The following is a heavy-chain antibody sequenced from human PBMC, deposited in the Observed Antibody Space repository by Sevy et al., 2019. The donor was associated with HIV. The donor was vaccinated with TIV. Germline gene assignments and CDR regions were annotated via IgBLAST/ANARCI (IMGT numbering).Heavy chain of an antibody. CDR1: GFTFSSYW. V-gene: IGHV3-7*01. CDR2: IKQDGSEK. CDR3: ARHLGSYSSGWYYLDY. D-gene: IGHD6-19*01. J-gene: IGHJ4*02. Sequence: GGSLRLSCAASGFTFSSYWMSWVRQAPGKGLEWVANIKQDGSEKYYVDSVKGRFTISRDNAKNSLYLQMNSLRAEDTAVSYCARHLGSYSSGWYYLDYWGQGTLVTVSS.